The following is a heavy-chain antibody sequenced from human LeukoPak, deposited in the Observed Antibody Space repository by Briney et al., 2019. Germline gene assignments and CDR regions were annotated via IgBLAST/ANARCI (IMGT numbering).Heavy chain of an antibody. CDR1: GFTFSSYA. V-gene: IGHV3-23*01. CDR3: AKGISREGVTGYIVFDY. Sequence: GGSLRLSCAASGFTFSSYAMSWVRQAPGKGLEWVSAISGSGGSTYYADSVKGRFTISRDNSKNTLYLQMNSLRAEDTAVYYCAKGISREGVTGYIVFDYWGQGTLVTVSS. D-gene: IGHD1-14*01. CDR2: ISGSGGST. J-gene: IGHJ4*02.